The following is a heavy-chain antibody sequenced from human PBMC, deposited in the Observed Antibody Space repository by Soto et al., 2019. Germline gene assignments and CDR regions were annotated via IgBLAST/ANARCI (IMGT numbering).Heavy chain of an antibody. J-gene: IGHJ2*01. D-gene: IGHD3-3*01. CDR1: GFTFSSYG. CDR3: AKDSGFFGVVERCFDL. CDR2: ISYDGSNK. V-gene: IGHV3-30*18. Sequence: QVQLVESGGGVVQPGRSLRLSCAASGFTFSSYGMHWVRQAPGKGLEWVAVISYDGSNKYYADSVKGRFTISRDNSKNTLYLPMNSLRAGDTAGDYCAKDSGFFGVVERCFDLWGRGTLVTVFS.